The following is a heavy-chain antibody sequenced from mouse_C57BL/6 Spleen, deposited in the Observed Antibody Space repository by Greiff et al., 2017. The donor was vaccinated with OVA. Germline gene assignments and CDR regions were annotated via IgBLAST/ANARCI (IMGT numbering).Heavy chain of an antibody. CDR3: AKNGGEYDLDY. CDR1: GFSLPSYG. D-gene: IGHD1-1*02. V-gene: IGHV2-5*01. J-gene: IGHJ2*01. CDR2: IWRGGST. Sequence: QVHVKQSGPGLVQPSQSLSITCTVSGFSLPSYGFHWVRQSPGKGLEWLGVIWRGGSTDYNAAFMSRLSITKDNSKSQVFFKMNSLQADDTAIYYCAKNGGEYDLDYWGQGTTLTVSS.